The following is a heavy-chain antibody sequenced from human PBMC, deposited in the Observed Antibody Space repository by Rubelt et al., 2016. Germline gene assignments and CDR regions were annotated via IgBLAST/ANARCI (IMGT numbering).Heavy chain of an antibody. CDR1: GFSLSTSGMC. CDR2: IDWDDDK. CDR3: AIRYVGTITVFDY. Sequence: QVTLRESGPALVKPTQTLTLTCTFSGFSLSTSGMCASWIRQPPGKALEWLARIDWDDDKYYSTSLKTRLTISKDTSKNQVVLTMTNMDPVDTATYYGAIRYVGTITVFDYWGQGTLVTVSS. V-gene: IGHV2-70*15. J-gene: IGHJ4*02. D-gene: IGHD1-14*01.